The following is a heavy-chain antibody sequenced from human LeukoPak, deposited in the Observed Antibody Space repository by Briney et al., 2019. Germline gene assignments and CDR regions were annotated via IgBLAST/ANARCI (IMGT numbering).Heavy chain of an antibody. CDR3: ARSRSVSGPAAWFDP. CDR1: GYTFTGYY. D-gene: IGHD2-2*01. Sequence: ASVKVSCKASGYTFTGYYMHWVRQAPGQGLEWMGWINPNSGGTNYAQKFQGRVTMTRDTSISTAYVELSRLRSDDTAVYYCARSRSVSGPAAWFDPWGQGTLVTVSS. CDR2: INPNSGGT. V-gene: IGHV1-2*02. J-gene: IGHJ5*02.